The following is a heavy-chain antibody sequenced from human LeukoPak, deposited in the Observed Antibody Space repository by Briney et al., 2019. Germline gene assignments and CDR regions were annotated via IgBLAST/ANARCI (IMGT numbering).Heavy chain of an antibody. J-gene: IGHJ6*02. Sequence: GGSLRLSCAASGFTFSSYGMHWVRQAPGKGLEWVAVISYDGSNKYYADSVKGRFTISRDNSKNTLYLQMNSLRAEDTAVYYCAKDRSSSPHYYYGMDVWGQGTTVTVSS. CDR1: GFTFSSYG. CDR2: ISYDGSNK. V-gene: IGHV3-30*18. CDR3: AKDRSSSPHYYYGMDV. D-gene: IGHD6-13*01.